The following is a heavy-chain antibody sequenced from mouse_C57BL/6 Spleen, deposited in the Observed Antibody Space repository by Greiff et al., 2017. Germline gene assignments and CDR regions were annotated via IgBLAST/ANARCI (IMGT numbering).Heavy chain of an antibody. CDR2: INPSTGGT. CDR1: GYSFTGYY. D-gene: IGHD1-1*01. Sequence: EVQLQQSGPELVKPGASVKISCKASGYSFTGYYMNWVKQSPEKSLEWIGEINPSTGGTTYNQKFKAKATLTVDKSSSTAYMQLKSLTSEDSAVYYCARPYYGSSPYAMDYWGQGTSVTVSS. CDR3: ARPYYGSSPYAMDY. V-gene: IGHV1-42*01. J-gene: IGHJ4*01.